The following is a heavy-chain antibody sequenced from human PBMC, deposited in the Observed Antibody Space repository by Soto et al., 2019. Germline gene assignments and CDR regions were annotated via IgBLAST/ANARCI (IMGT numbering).Heavy chain of an antibody. J-gene: IGHJ6*02. CDR3: ASPTLYGMHV. V-gene: IGHV4-30-4*01. CDR1: AGSTSMGYSY. Sequence: PSETLSLTCSVAAGSTSMGYSYWGWARQHPGKGLEWIGNIYYNANNYYNPSLKSPLTISIDTSKNQFSLRVGSVTAADTAVYYCASPTLYGMHVWGQGTTVTVSS. CDR2: IYYNANN.